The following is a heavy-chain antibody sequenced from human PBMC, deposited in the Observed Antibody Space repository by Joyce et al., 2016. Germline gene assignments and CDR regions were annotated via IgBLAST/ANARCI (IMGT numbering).Heavy chain of an antibody. V-gene: IGHV1-18*04. CDR2: ISAYNGDT. CDR3: ARGPRVVVTGYYYYYGMDV. CDR1: GYTFSIDG. D-gene: IGHD2-21*02. Sequence: QVQLVQSGAEVKKPGASVKVSCKTSGYTFSIDGLTWVRQAPGQGLEWLGWISAYNGDTNYAQNLQGRVTMTTDTSTSTAYMELRSLRSDDTAVYYCARGPRVVVTGYYYYYGMDVWGQGTTVTVSS. J-gene: IGHJ6*02.